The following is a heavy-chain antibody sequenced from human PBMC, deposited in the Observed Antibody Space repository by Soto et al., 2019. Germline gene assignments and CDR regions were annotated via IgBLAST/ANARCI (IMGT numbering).Heavy chain of an antibody. CDR3: GGSDNRNAIYGVDV. V-gene: IGHV4-34*01. CDR1: GGSLSGYY. CDR2: INHRGCS. J-gene: IGHJ6*02. D-gene: IGHD1-1*01. Sequence: PSETLSLTCAVNGGSLSGYYWSWIRQSPGKGLEWIGAINHRGCSDYNPSLQSRVTLSLDASMHHVTLDFISVTAADTAVYYCGGSDNRNAIYGVDVWGQGTAVTVSS.